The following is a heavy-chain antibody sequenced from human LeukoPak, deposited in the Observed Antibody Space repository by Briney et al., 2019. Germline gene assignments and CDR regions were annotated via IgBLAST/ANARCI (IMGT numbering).Heavy chain of an antibody. J-gene: IGHJ4*02. CDR3: ARDSKRILTGYSPHYFDY. Sequence: SVKVSCKPSRGTLSSYAISWVRQAPGQGREWMGGIIPIFGTANYAQKFQGRVTITADKSTSTAYMELSSLRSEDTAVYYCARDSKRILTGYSPHYFDYWGQGTLVTVSS. CDR2: IIPIFGTA. V-gene: IGHV1-69*06. CDR1: RGTLSSYA. D-gene: IGHD3-9*01.